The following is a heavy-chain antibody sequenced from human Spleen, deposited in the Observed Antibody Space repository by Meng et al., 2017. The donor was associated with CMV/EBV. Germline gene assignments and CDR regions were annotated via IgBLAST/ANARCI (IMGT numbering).Heavy chain of an antibody. D-gene: IGHD5-24*01. Sequence: GESLKISCAVSGFTFSNYNVNWVCQAPGKGLEWVSSISSSSSYIYNADSVKGRFTISGDNAKNSLYLQMNSLRAEDTTVYYCARDGWLQFLPDDYWGQGTLVTVSS. V-gene: IGHV3-21*01. CDR1: GFTFSNYN. CDR3: ARDGWLQFLPDDY. CDR2: ISSSSSYI. J-gene: IGHJ4*02.